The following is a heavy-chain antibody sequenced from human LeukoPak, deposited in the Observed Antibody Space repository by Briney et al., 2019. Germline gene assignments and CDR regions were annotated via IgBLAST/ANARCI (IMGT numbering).Heavy chain of an antibody. CDR1: GGSISSYY. J-gene: IGHJ5*02. D-gene: IGHD6-6*01. CDR3: ARDRGIAARPGWFDP. CDR2: IYTSGST. Sequence: ASKTLSLTCTVSGGSISSYYWSWIRQPAGKGLEWIGRIYTSGSTNYNPSLKSRVTMSVDTSKNQFSLKLSSVTAADTAVYYCARDRGIAARPGWFDPWGQGTLVTVSS. V-gene: IGHV4-4*07.